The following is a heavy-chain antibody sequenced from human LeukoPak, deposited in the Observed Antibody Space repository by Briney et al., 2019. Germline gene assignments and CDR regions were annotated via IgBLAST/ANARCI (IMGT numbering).Heavy chain of an antibody. D-gene: IGHD2-8*01. CDR2: IIPIFGTA. J-gene: IGHJ1*01. Sequence: GASVKVSCKASGGTFSSYAIGWVRQAPGQGLEWMGGIIPIFGTANYAQKFQGRVTITADESTSTAYMELSSLRSEDTAVYYCARDCTNGVCEYFQHWGQGTLVTVSS. CDR1: GGTFSSYA. V-gene: IGHV1-69*13. CDR3: ARDCTNGVCEYFQH.